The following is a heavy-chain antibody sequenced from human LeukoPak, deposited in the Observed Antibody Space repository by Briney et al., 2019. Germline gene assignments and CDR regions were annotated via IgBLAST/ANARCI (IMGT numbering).Heavy chain of an antibody. CDR1: GGTFSSYA. CDR2: IIPIFGTA. CDR3: ARVGYSSGWYTYFDY. D-gene: IGHD6-19*01. Sequence: ASVKVSCKASGGTFSSYAISWVRQAPGQGLEWMGGIIPIFGTANYAQKFQGRVTITADESTSTAYMELSSLRPEDTAVYYCARVGYSSGWYTYFDYWGQGTLVTVSS. J-gene: IGHJ4*02. V-gene: IGHV1-69*01.